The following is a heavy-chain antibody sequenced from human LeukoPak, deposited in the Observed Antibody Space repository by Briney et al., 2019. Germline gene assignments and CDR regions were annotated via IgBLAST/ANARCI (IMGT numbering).Heavy chain of an antibody. V-gene: IGHV4-39*07. CDR1: GGSISSSSYY. CDR3: ARGPYGDDINWFDP. J-gene: IGHJ5*02. D-gene: IGHD4-17*01. CDR2: IYYSGST. Sequence: SETLSLTCTVSGGSISSSSYYWGWIRQPPGKGLEWIGSIYYSGSTNYNPSLKSRVTISVDTSKNQFSLKLSSVTAADTAVYYCARGPYGDDINWFDPWGQGTLVTVSS.